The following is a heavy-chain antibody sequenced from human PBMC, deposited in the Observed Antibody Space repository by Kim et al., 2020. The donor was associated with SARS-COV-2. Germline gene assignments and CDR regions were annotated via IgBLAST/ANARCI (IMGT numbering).Heavy chain of an antibody. Sequence: YTTTLKSLVTISVNTSKNQFSLKRSSVTAADTAVYYCARGPLMVRGVIIYWGQGTLVTVSS. V-gene: IGHV4-34*01. CDR3: ARGPLMVRGVIIY. J-gene: IGHJ4*02. D-gene: IGHD3-10*01.